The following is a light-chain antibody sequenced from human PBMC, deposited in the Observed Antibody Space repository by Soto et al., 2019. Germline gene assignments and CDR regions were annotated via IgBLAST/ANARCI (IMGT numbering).Light chain of an antibody. CDR3: QQYNNWPPIT. CDR1: QSVSSK. V-gene: IGKV3-15*01. CDR2: GAS. J-gene: IGKJ5*01. Sequence: EIVMTRSPATLSVSPGERAALPCKASQSVSSKLAWYQQKPGQAPRLIIYGASTRATGIPARFSGSGSGTEFTLPISSLQSEDFAVYYCQQYNNWPPITFGQGTRLEI.